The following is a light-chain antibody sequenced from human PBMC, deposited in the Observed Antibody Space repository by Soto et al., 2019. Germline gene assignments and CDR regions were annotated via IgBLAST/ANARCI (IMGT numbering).Light chain of an antibody. CDR1: QSVSSY. CDR2: GAS. J-gene: IGKJ5*01. Sequence: EIVMTQSPATLSVSPGERVTLSCRASQSVSSYLAWYQHKPGQPPRLLIYGASTRATGIPARFSGSGSGTDFTLTIHRLEPEDFAVYFCQHYASSPITFGQGTRLEIK. CDR3: QHYASSPIT. V-gene: IGKV3-15*01.